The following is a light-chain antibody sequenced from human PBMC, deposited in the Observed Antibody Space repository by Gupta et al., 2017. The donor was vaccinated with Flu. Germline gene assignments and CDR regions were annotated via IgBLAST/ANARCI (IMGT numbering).Light chain of an antibody. Sequence: EIVMSQSPATLSVSPGERATLSCRASQSVSSNLAWYQQKPGQAPRLLIYGASTRATCIPARFIGSGSGTEFTLTISSLQSEDFAVYYCQQYNNWPPAFGQGTKVEIK. CDR2: GAS. V-gene: IGKV3-15*01. J-gene: IGKJ1*01. CDR3: QQYNNWPPA. CDR1: QSVSSN.